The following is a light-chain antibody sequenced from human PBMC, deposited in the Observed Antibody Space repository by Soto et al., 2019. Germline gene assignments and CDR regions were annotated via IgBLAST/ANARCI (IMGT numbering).Light chain of an antibody. V-gene: IGLV1-47*01. CDR2: RNN. CDR3: AAWEDSLSGPV. J-gene: IGLJ2*01. CDR1: SSNLGSNY. Sequence: QPVLTQPPSASGTPGQRVTISCSGSSSNLGSNYVYWYQQLPGTAPKLLIYRNNQRPSGVPDRFSGSKSGTSASLAISGPRSEDEADYYCAAWEDSLSGPVFGGGTKLTVL.